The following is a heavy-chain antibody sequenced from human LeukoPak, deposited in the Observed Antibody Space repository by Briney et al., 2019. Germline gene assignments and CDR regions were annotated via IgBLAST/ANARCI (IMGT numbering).Heavy chain of an antibody. Sequence: PSQTLSLTCTVSGGSISSGDYYWSWIRQPPGKGLEWIGYIYYNGSTYYNPSLKSRVTISVDTSKNQFSLKLSSVTAADTAVYYCARRYYYDSSGYYLYYFDYWGQGTLVTVSS. CDR1: GGSISSGDYY. CDR3: ARRYYYDSSGYYLYYFDY. J-gene: IGHJ4*02. CDR2: IYYNGST. D-gene: IGHD3-22*01. V-gene: IGHV4-30-4*08.